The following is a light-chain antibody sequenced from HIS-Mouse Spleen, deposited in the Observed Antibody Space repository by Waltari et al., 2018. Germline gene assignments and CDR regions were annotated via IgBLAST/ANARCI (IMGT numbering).Light chain of an antibody. CDR1: SSYVGSYHL. J-gene: IGLJ2*01. V-gene: IGLV2-23*01. CDR3: CSYAGSSTVV. CDR2: EGS. Sequence: QSALTQPASVSGSPGQSITISCTGTSSYVGSYHLVSWYQQHPGKAPKLMIYEGSKRPSVVSNRFSGSKSGNTASLTISGLQAEDEADYYCCSYAGSSTVVFGGGTKLTVL.